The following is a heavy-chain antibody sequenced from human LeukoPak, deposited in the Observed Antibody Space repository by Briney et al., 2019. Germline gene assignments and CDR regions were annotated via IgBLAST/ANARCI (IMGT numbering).Heavy chain of an antibody. D-gene: IGHD3-22*01. CDR3: ASDPYYYDSSGYYPY. J-gene: IGHJ4*02. CDR2: IFPSGGEI. V-gene: IGHV3-23*01. CDR1: GFTFSTFA. Sequence: GGSLRLSCEASGFTFSTFAMIWVRQPPGKGLEWVSSIFPSGGEIHYADSVRGRFTISRDNSKSTLSLQMNSLRAEDTAVYYCASDPYYYDSSGYYPYWGQGTLVTVSS.